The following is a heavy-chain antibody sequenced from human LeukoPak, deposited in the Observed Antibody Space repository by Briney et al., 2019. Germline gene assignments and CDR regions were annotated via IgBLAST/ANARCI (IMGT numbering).Heavy chain of an antibody. CDR3: TRERADPYSSPVGFDP. J-gene: IGHJ5*02. D-gene: IGHD6-13*01. Sequence: GGSLKLSCAASGFTFSGSAMHWVRQASGKGLEWVGRIRSKAISYATAYAASVKGRFTISRDDSKNTAYLQMNSLKTEDTAVYYCTRERADPYSSPVGFDPWGQGTLVTVSS. CDR2: IRSKAISYAT. CDR1: GFTFSGSA. V-gene: IGHV3-73*01.